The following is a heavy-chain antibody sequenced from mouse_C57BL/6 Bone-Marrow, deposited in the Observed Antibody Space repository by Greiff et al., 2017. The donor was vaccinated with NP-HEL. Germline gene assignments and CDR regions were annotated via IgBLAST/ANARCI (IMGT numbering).Heavy chain of an antibody. CDR1: GFTFSSYG. Sequence: DVKLVESGGDLVKPGGSLKLSCAASGFTFSSYGMSWVRLTPDKRLEWVATISSGGSYTYYPDSVKGRFTIYRDNAKNTLYLQMSILKSEDTAMYYCASPYDYDVAWFAYWGQGTLVTVSA. J-gene: IGHJ3*01. CDR2: ISSGGSYT. D-gene: IGHD2-4*01. CDR3: ASPYDYDVAWFAY. V-gene: IGHV5-6*02.